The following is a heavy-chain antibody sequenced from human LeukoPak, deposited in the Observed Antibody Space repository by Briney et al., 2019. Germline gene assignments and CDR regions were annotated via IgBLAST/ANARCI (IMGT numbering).Heavy chain of an antibody. J-gene: IGHJ4*02. CDR3: ASLSGYEHSGFDY. Sequence: GESLQISCKGSGYSFTSYWIGWVRPLPGKGLEWMGIIYPGDSDTRYSPSFQGQVTISADKSISTAYLQWSSLKASDTAMYYCASLSGYEHSGFDYRGQGTLVTVSS. CDR2: IYPGDSDT. V-gene: IGHV5-51*01. D-gene: IGHD3-22*01. CDR1: GYSFTSYW.